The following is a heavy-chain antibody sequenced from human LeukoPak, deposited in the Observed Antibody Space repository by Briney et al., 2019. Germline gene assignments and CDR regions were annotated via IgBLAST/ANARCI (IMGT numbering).Heavy chain of an antibody. V-gene: IGHV4-39*01. Sequence: SETLSLTCTVSGGSISSSSYYWGWIRQPPGKGLEWIGSIYYSGSTYYNPSLKSRVTISVDTSKNQFSLKLSSVTAADTAVYYCARGPFWSGYYPLADWGQGTLVTVSS. D-gene: IGHD3-3*01. J-gene: IGHJ4*02. CDR1: GGSISSSSYY. CDR2: IYYSGST. CDR3: ARGPFWSGYYPLAD.